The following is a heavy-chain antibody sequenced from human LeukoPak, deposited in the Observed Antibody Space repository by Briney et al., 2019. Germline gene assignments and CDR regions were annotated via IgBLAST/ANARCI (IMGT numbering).Heavy chain of an antibody. CDR2: IYYSGST. J-gene: IGHJ5*02. CDR1: GGSISSYY. Sequence: SETLSLTCTVSGGSISSYYWSWIRQPPGKGLEWIGYIYYSGSTNSNPSLKSRVTISVDTSKNQFSLKLSSVTAADTAVYYCARADSGSYDRWGQGTLVTVSS. V-gene: IGHV4-59*01. D-gene: IGHD1-26*01. CDR3: ARADSGSYDR.